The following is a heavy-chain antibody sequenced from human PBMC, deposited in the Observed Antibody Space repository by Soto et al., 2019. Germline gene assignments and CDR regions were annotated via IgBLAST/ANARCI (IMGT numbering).Heavy chain of an antibody. CDR3: AREGRNDFWRGYYYYYYMDV. D-gene: IGHD3-3*01. CDR1: GYTFTSYA. J-gene: IGHJ6*03. V-gene: IGHV1-3*01. CDR2: INAGNGNT. Sequence: GASVKVSCKASGYTFTSYAMHWLRQAPGQRLEWMGWINAGNGNTKYSQKFQGRVTITRDTSASTAYMELSSLRSEDTAVYYCAREGRNDFWRGYYYYYYMDVWGKGTTVTVSS.